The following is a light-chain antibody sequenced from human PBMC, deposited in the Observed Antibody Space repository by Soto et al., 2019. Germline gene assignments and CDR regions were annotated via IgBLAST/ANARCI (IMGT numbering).Light chain of an antibody. CDR1: QSVSSN. CDR3: QQYNNWPLLT. J-gene: IGKJ1*01. V-gene: IGKV3-15*01. Sequence: IVMTQSPATLSVSPGEGATLSCWASQSVSSNLAWYQQKPGQAPRLLIYGASTRATGVPARFSGSGSGTEFTLTISSLRSEDFAVYYCQQYNNWPLLTFGQGTKVDIK. CDR2: GAS.